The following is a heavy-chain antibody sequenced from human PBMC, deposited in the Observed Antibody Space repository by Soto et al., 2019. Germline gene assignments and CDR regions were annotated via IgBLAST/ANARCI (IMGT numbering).Heavy chain of an antibody. V-gene: IGHV1-2*02. CDR2: INPNSGGT. CDR3: ARGANRQWLVRNNWFDP. Sequence: ASVKVSCKASGYTFTGYYMHWVRRAPGQGLEWMGWINPNSGGTNYAQKFQGRVTMTRDTSISTAYMELSRLRSDDTAVYYCARGANRQWLVRNNWFDPWGQGTLVTVSS. J-gene: IGHJ5*02. CDR1: GYTFTGYY. D-gene: IGHD6-19*01.